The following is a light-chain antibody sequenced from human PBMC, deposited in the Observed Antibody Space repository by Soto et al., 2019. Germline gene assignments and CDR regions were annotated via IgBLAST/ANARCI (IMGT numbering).Light chain of an antibody. CDR1: SGYVGTYSL. CDR3: CLYVGATTYV. Sequence: QSVLAQPASVSGSPGQSITISCTGASGYVGTYSLVSWYQQHPGKAPKVVIYEGHKRPSGVPDRFSGSTSVNTASLTISGLQTDDAADYYCCLYVGATTYVFGTGTKLTVL. CDR2: EGH. V-gene: IGLV2-23*01. J-gene: IGLJ1*01.